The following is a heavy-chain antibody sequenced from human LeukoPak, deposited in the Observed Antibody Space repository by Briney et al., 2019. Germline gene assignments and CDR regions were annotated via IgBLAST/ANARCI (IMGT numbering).Heavy chain of an antibody. J-gene: IGHJ4*02. V-gene: IGHV3-48*02. CDR3: ASVRTGWYFDY. CDR1: GFTFSAYS. D-gene: IGHD6-19*01. CDR2: ISPSSNTI. Sequence: GGSLRLSCAVSGFTFSAYSMSWVRQARGKGLEWVSFISPSSNTIYYADSVKGRFTISRDNHKNSLFLQMNSLRDDDTAVYYCASVRTGWYFDYWGQGTLVTVSS.